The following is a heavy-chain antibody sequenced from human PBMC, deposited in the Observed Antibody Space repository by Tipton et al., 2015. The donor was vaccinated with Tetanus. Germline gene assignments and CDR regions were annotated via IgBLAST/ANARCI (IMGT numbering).Heavy chain of an antibody. D-gene: IGHD1-1*01. CDR3: ARGPLENEGYFDS. CDR1: GGSMRSYY. CDR2: IYSSGGA. Sequence: TLSLTCIVSGGSMRSYYWSWIRQPPGKGLEWIGHIYSSGGARYNPSLKSRTTMSVDRSKSQFSLEVTSVTAADTAVYFCARGPLENEGYFDSWGQGILATVTA. J-gene: IGHJ4*02. V-gene: IGHV4-59*01.